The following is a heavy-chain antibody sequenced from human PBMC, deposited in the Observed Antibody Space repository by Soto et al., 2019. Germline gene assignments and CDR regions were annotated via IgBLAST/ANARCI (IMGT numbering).Heavy chain of an antibody. V-gene: IGHV1-3*01. CDR3: GTQAVGATSAFDI. CDR2: INAGNGNT. Sequence: ASVKGSCKAAGYAFSIYAVHRGRQAPGQRLEWMGWINAGNGNTKYSQKFQGRVTITRDTSASTAYMELNSLRSEDTAVYYCGTQAVGATSAFDIWGQGTMVTVSS. CDR1: GYAFSIYA. J-gene: IGHJ3*02. D-gene: IGHD1-26*01.